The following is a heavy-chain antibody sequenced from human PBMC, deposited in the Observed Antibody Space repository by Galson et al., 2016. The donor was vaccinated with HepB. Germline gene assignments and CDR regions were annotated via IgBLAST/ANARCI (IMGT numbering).Heavy chain of an antibody. CDR2: IWYDGSNK. V-gene: IGHV3-33*01. Sequence: SLRLSCAASGFTFSSYGMHWVRQAPGKGVEWVAVIWYDGSNKYSADSVKGRFTISRDNSKNTLYLRMNSLRAEATAVYDCARDGDVDTAMVTPELGYWGQGTPVTVSS. CDR1: GFTFSSYG. D-gene: IGHD5-18*01. J-gene: IGHJ4*02. CDR3: ARDGDVDTAMVTPELGY.